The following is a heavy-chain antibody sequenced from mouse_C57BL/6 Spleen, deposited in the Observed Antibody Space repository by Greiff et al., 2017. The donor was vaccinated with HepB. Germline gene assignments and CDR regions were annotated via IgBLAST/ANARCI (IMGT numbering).Heavy chain of an antibody. CDR1: GYTFTSYW. V-gene: IGHV1-61*01. J-gene: IGHJ4*01. Sequence: VQLQQPGAELVRPGSSVKLSCKASGYTFTSYWMDWVKQRPGQGLEWIGNIYPSDSETHYNQKFKDKATLTVDKSSSTAYMQLSSLTSEDSAVYYCAYGSSYYYAMDYWGQGTSVTVSS. CDR2: IYPSDSET. CDR3: AYGSSYYYAMDY. D-gene: IGHD1-1*01.